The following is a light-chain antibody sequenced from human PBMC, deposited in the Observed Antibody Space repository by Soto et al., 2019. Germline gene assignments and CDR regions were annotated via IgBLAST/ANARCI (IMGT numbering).Light chain of an antibody. CDR3: QQYYDWPIT. Sequence: MMMTQSPATLSVSPGERVTLSCRTSHSVNSHVAWYQQKPGQAPRLLLYGASTRASGIPARFSGSGSGADFTLTISSLQSEDFAVYYCQQYYDWPITFGQGTRLEIK. V-gene: IGKV3-15*01. CDR1: HSVNSH. J-gene: IGKJ5*01. CDR2: GAS.